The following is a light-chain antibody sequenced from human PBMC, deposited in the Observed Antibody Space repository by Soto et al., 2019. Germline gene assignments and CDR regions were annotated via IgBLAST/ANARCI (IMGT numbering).Light chain of an antibody. V-gene: IGLV2-8*01. CDR2: EVT. Sequence: QSALAQPPSASGSPGQSVAISCSGTSSDVGGYNFVSWYQQHPGKAPKVIIYEVTKRPSGVPDRFSGSKSGNTASLTVSGLQAEDEAHYYCSSHAGSNNRYVFGTGTKLTVL. J-gene: IGLJ1*01. CDR1: SSDVGGYNF. CDR3: SSHAGSNNRYV.